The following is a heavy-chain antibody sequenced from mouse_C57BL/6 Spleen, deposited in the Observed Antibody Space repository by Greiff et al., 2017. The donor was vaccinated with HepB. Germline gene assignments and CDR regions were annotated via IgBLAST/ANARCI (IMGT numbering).Heavy chain of an antibody. CDR2: IDPANGNT. J-gene: IGHJ4*01. CDR3: AREGYYGSYGGYAMDY. CDR1: GFNIKNTY. Sequence: EVQLKESVAELVRPGASVKLSCTASGFNIKNTYMHWVKQRPEQGLEWIGRIDPANGNTKYAPKFQGKATITADTSSNTAYLQLSSLTSEDTAIYYCAREGYYGSYGGYAMDYWGQGTSVTVSS. D-gene: IGHD1-1*01. V-gene: IGHV14-3*01.